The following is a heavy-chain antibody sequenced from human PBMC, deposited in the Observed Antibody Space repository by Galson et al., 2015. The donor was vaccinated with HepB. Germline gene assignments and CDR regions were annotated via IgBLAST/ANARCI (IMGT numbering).Heavy chain of an antibody. CDR1: GYTFTSYG. CDR2: ISAYNGNT. D-gene: IGHD2/OR15-2a*01. J-gene: IGHJ6*03. CDR3: ARVASGNIGRTAATALDYYYMDV. Sequence: SVKVSCKASGYTFTSYGISWVRQAPGQGLEWMGRISAYNGNTNYAQKLQGRVTMTTDTSTSTAYMELRSLRSDDTAVYCCARVASGNIGRTAATALDYYYMDVWGKGTTVTVSS. V-gene: IGHV1-18*01.